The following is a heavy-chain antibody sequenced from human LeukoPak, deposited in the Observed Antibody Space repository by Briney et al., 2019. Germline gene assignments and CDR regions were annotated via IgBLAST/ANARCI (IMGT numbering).Heavy chain of an antibody. CDR1: GDSIRRYF. CDR2: ISYSGST. CDR3: ARGGTYALV. Sequence: PSETLSLTCSVSGDSIRRYFWSWIRQPPGKGLEWIGYISYSGSTNYNPSLKSRVTISVDTSKNQFSLKLSSVTAADTAVYYCARGGTYALVWGQGTLVTVFS. D-gene: IGHD3-16*01. V-gene: IGHV4-59*01. J-gene: IGHJ4*02.